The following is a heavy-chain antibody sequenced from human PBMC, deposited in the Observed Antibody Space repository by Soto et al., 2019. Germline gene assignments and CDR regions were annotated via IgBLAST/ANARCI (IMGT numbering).Heavy chain of an antibody. CDR2: INHSGST. V-gene: IGHV4-34*01. CDR3: ASRGELVRNWFDP. CDR1: GGFFSGYF. D-gene: IGHD1-7*01. J-gene: IGHJ5*02. Sequence: SETLSLPCAVYGGFFSGYFWSWIRQPPGTGLEWIGEINHSGSTNYNPSLKSRVTISVDTSKNPFSLKLSSVTAADTAVYYCASRGELVRNWFDPWGQGILVPVSS.